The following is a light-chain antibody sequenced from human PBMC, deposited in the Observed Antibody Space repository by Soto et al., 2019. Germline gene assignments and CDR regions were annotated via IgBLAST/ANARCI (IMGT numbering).Light chain of an antibody. CDR3: QQYNNWPIT. CDR2: GAS. V-gene: IGKV3-15*01. CDR1: QSISTI. J-gene: IGKJ5*01. Sequence: VLTQSPATLSVYQGERATFSCRASQSISTILAWYQHKPGQPPRLLIYGASTRATGIPDRFSGGGSGTEFTLTISSLQSEDFAVYYCQQYNNWPITFGQGTRLENK.